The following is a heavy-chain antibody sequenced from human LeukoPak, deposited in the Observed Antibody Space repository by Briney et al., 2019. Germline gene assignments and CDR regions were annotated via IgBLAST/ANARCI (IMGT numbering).Heavy chain of an antibody. CDR2: INPSGGST. CDR1: GYTFTRYY. Sequence: ASVKVSCKASGYTFTRYYMHWVRQAPGQGLEWMGIINPSGGSTSYAQKFEGGVTMTRDTSTSTVYMELSSLRSEDTAVYYCARDRYSSSYENYYFECWGQGTLVTVSS. D-gene: IGHD6-6*01. V-gene: IGHV1-46*01. CDR3: ARDRYSSSYENYYFEC. J-gene: IGHJ4*02.